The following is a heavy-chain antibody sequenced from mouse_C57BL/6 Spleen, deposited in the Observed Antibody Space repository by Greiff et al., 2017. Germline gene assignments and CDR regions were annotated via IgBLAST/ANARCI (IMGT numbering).Heavy chain of an antibody. V-gene: IGHV5-12*01. CDR2: ISNGGGST. Sequence: EVQVVESGGGLVQPGGSLKLSCAASGFTFSDYYMYWVRQTPEKRLEWVAYISNGGGSTYYPDTVKGRFTISRDTAKNTLYLQMSRLKSEDTAMYYCARRGYSNYGGDYAMDYWGQGTSVTVSS. CDR1: GFTFSDYY. D-gene: IGHD2-5*01. CDR3: ARRGYSNYGGDYAMDY. J-gene: IGHJ4*01.